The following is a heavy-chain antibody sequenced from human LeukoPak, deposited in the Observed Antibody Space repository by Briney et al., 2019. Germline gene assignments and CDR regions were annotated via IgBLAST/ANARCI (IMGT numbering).Heavy chain of an antibody. D-gene: IGHD5-18*01. CDR1: GFTFSSYS. J-gene: IGHJ4*02. CDR3: ARDPARGYSYGALY. Sequence: GGSLRLSCAASGFTFSSYSMNWVRQAPGRGLEWVSYISSSSSTIYYADSVKGRFTISRDHAKNSLYLQMNSLRAEDTALYYCARDPARGYSYGALYWGQGTLVTVSS. V-gene: IGHV3-48*01. CDR2: ISSSSSTI.